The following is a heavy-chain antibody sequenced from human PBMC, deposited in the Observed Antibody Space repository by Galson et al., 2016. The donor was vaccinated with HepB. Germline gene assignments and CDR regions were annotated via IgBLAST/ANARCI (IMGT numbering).Heavy chain of an antibody. CDR2: ISSISSYI. J-gene: IGHJ4*02. CDR1: GFTFSTYS. V-gene: IGHV3-21*01. CDR3: ARGEWGDVSSMFYFDS. D-gene: IGHD3-16*02. Sequence: SLRLSCAASGFTFSTYSMNWVRQAPGKGLQWVSSISSISSYIYYADSVKGRFTISRDNAKNSLYLQMNSLRADDTAVYYCARGEWGDVSSMFYFDSWGQGTLVTVSS.